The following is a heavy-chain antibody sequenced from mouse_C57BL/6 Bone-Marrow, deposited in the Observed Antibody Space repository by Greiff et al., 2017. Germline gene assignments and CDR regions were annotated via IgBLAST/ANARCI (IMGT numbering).Heavy chain of an antibody. V-gene: IGHV5-17*01. D-gene: IGHD1-1*02. CDR2: ISSGSSTI. Sequence: EVQRVESGGGLVRPGGSLKLSCAASGFTFSDYGMHWVRQAPEKGLEWVAYISSGSSTIYYADTVKGRFTISRDNAKNTLFLQMTSLRSEDMAMYYCARRGWFPAMDYWGQGTSVTVSS. CDR1: GFTFSDYG. J-gene: IGHJ4*01. CDR3: ARRGWFPAMDY.